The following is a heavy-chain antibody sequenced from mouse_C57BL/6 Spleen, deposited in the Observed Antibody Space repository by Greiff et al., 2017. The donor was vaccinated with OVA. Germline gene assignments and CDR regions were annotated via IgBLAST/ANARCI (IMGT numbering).Heavy chain of an antibody. D-gene: IGHD1-1*01. J-gene: IGHJ2*01. CDR3: ARSVITTVVAMYYFDY. Sequence: QVQLQQPGAELVKPGASVKLSCKASGYTFTSYWMHWVKQRPGQGLEWIGMIHPNSGSTNYNEKFKSKATLTVDKSSSTAYMQLSSLTSEDSAVYYCARSVITTVVAMYYFDYWGQGTTLTVAS. CDR1: GYTFTSYW. CDR2: IHPNSGST. V-gene: IGHV1-64*01.